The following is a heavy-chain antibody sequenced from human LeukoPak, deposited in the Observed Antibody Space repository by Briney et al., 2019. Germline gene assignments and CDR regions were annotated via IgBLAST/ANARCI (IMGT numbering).Heavy chain of an antibody. V-gene: IGHV3-30*18. CDR2: ISYDGSKK. CDR3: AKYPASGGYFDY. D-gene: IGHD6-13*01. Sequence: GGSLRLSCAASGFTFSSYGMHWVRQAPGKGLEWVAVISYDGSKKYYADSVKGRFTISRDNSKNTLYLQMNSLRAEDTAVFYCAKYPASGGYFDYWGQGTLVTVSS. CDR1: GFTFSSYG. J-gene: IGHJ4*02.